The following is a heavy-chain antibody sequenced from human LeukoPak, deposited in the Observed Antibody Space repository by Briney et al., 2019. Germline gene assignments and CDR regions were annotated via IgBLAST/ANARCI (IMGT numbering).Heavy chain of an antibody. CDR2: INPNDGDT. D-gene: IGHD2-2*01. Sequence: ASVKVSCKASGYSCTDHYMHWVRQAPGQGFEWMGWINPNDGDTNYAQKFQGRVTMTRDTSISTAHMEVSRLRSDDTAVYYCARANFLYCSSTTCLFDYWGQGTLVTVSS. CDR1: GYSCTDHY. V-gene: IGHV1-2*02. J-gene: IGHJ4*02. CDR3: ARANFLYCSSTTCLFDY.